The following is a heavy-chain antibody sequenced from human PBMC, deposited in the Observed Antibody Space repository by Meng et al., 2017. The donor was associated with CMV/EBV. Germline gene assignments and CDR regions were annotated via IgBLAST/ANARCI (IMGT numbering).Heavy chain of an antibody. CDR3: ARDPSITIFWDSPYYYYGMDV. J-gene: IGHJ6*02. D-gene: IGHD3-9*01. CDR2: IYSDGITT. CDR1: GTNLNTYW. V-gene: IGHV3-74*01. Sequence: GESLKISCAVSGTNLNTYWMHWVRQVPGKGLVWLSRIYSDGITTRYADSVKGRFTISRDNTKNTLYLQMTGLRADDTAVYYCARDPSITIFWDSPYYYYGMDVWGQGTTVTVSS.